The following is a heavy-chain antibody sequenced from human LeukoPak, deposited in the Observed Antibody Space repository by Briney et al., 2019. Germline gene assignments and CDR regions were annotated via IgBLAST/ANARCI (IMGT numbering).Heavy chain of an antibody. J-gene: IGHJ4*02. Sequence: SETLSLTCTVSGYSISSGSGYYWGWIRQPPGKGLEWIGSIHHSGSTYSNPSLKSRVTISVDTSKTQFSLKLSSVTAADTAVYYCARGSSVNSGVTFGGVIVLYNLFEFWGQGALVTVSS. CDR3: ARGSSVNSGVTFGGVIVLYNLFEF. CDR2: IHHSGST. CDR1: GYSISSGSGYY. V-gene: IGHV4-38-2*02. D-gene: IGHD3-16*02.